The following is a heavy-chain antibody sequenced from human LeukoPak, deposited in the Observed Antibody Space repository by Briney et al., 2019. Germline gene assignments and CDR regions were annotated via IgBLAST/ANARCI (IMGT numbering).Heavy chain of an antibody. CDR2: ISGSGGST. J-gene: IGHJ6*03. V-gene: IGHV3-23*01. D-gene: IGHD3-3*01. CDR3: AKSIFGVVNKLDYYYYYMDV. Sequence: GGSLRLSCAASGFTFGSYAMSWVRQAPGKGLEWVSAISGSGGSTYYADSVKGRFTISRDNSKNTLYLQMNSLRAEDTAVYYCAKSIFGVVNKLDYYYYYMDVWGKGTTVTVSS. CDR1: GFTFGSYA.